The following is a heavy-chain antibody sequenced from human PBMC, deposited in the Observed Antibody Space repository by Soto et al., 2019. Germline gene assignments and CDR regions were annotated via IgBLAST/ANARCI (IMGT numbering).Heavy chain of an antibody. Sequence: PGGSLRLSGAASGFTFSNYAMPCVRQTPGRGLEWGSGVSGSCNTPYYADSGTGRFTISRDDSKNTLYLQMNSLRADDTAVYFCAKAPNWNHESGYFDWWGQGT. CDR1: GFTFSNYA. CDR3: AKAPNWNHESGYFDW. J-gene: IGHJ4*02. D-gene: IGHD1-1*01. CDR2: VSGSCNTP. V-gene: IGHV3-23*01.